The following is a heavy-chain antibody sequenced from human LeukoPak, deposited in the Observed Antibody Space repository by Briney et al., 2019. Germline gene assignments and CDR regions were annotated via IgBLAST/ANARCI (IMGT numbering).Heavy chain of an antibody. D-gene: IGHD3-10*01. J-gene: IGHJ5*02. V-gene: IGHV1-2*02. CDR3: ARSGITMVRGIFSHFDP. Sequence: ASVKVSCKASGYSFTSHYTHWVRQAPGQGLEWMGWINPNSGGTNYAQKFQGRVTMTRGTSISTAYMELSRLRSDDTAVYYCARSGITMVRGIFSHFDPWGQGTLVTVSS. CDR2: INPNSGGT. CDR1: GYSFTSHY.